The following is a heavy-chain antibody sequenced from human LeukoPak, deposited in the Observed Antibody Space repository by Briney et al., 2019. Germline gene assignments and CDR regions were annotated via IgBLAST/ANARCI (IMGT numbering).Heavy chain of an antibody. J-gene: IGHJ5*02. D-gene: IGHD3-9*01. CDR1: GFIFSSYA. V-gene: IGHV3-23*01. CDR3: AKLAVYDILTGYYKNWFDP. CDR2: ISGSGGST. Sequence: PGGSLRPSCVASGFIFSSYAMNWARQAPGKGLEWVSGISGSGGSTYYADSVKGRFTISRDDSKNTLYLQMNSLRAEDTALYFCAKLAVYDILTGYYKNWFDPWGQGTLVSVSS.